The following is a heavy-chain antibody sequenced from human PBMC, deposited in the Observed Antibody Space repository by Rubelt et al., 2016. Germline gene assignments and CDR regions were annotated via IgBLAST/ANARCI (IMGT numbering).Heavy chain of an antibody. CDR3: ARDSRGSSYSSSWGGLDY. CDR2: ISSSSSTI. J-gene: IGHJ4*02. CDR1: GFTFSSYS. V-gene: IGHV3-48*04. Sequence: EVQLVESGGGLVQPGGSLRLSCAASGFTFSSYSMNWVRQAPGKGLEWVSYISSSSSTIYYADSVKGQFTISRDNAKNSLYLQMNSLRAEDTAVYYCARDSRGSSYSSSWGGLDYWGQGTLVTVSS. D-gene: IGHD6-13*01.